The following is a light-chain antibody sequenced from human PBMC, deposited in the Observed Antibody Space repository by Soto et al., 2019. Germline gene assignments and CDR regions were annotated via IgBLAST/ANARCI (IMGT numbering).Light chain of an antibody. CDR2: EAT. V-gene: IGLV2-23*01. Sequence: QSALTQPASVSGSPGQSITISCSGTSSDVGNSNLVSWYQHHPGKAPKLLIYEATKRPSGVSNRFSASKSGNTASLTISGLQTDDEGDYYCSSYATSRTLVFGGGTKLTVL. J-gene: IGLJ3*02. CDR3: SSYATSRTLV. CDR1: SSDVGNSNL.